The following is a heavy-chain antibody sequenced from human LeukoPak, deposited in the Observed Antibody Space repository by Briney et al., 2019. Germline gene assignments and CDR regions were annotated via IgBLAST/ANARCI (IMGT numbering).Heavy chain of an antibody. V-gene: IGHV4-39*07. CDR3: ASDSGRFYFDY. Sequence: SETLSLTCSVSGGALSSNSYYWGWVRQSPGKGLEWIGSMYYSGSTYYNPSLKSRVTMSLDTSKNQFSLKLKSMTAADTAVYFCASDSGRFYFDYWGQGTLVTASS. CDR1: GGALSSNSYY. J-gene: IGHJ4*02. CDR2: MYYSGST.